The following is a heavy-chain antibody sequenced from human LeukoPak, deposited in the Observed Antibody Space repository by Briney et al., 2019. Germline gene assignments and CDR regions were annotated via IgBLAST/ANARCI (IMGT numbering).Heavy chain of an antibody. V-gene: IGHV4-59*01. D-gene: IGHD3-10*01. CDR2: IYYSGST. J-gene: IGHJ4*02. CDR3: ARGDYYGSGRPTNAFDY. Sequence: NPSETPSLTCTVSGGSISSYYWSWIRQPPGKGLEWLGYIYYSGSTNYNPSLKSRVTISVDTSKNQFSLKLSSVTAADTAVYYCARGDYYGSGRPTNAFDYWGQGTLVTVSS. CDR1: GGSISSYY.